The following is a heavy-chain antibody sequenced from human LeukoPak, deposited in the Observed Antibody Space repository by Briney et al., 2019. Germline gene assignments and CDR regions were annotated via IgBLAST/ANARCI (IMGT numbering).Heavy chain of an antibody. J-gene: IGHJ4*02. CDR3: AREGSYGSGSYETKFDY. CDR2: MNPNSGNT. V-gene: IGHV1-8*01. CDR1: GYTFTSYD. Sequence: ASVKVSCKASGYTFTSYDINWVRQATGQGLEWMGWMNPNSGNTGYAQKFQGRVTMTRNTSISTAYMELSSLRSEDTAVYYCAREGSYGSGSYETKFDYWGQGTLVTVSS. D-gene: IGHD3-10*01.